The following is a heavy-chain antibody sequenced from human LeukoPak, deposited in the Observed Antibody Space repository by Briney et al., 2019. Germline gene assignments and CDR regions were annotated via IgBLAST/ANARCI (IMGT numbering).Heavy chain of an antibody. D-gene: IGHD5-18*01. CDR1: GFTFSDYA. CDR3: AKFRSSGYRYLYVGFDY. J-gene: IGHJ4*02. CDR2: ICASGGST. V-gene: IGHV3-23*01. Sequence: PGGSLRLSCAASGFTFSDYAMSWVRQAPGKGLEWVSGICASGGSTYYGDSVKGRFTISRDNSKNTLYLQMNSLRAEDTAVYYCAKFRSSGYRYLYVGFDYWGQGTLVTVSS.